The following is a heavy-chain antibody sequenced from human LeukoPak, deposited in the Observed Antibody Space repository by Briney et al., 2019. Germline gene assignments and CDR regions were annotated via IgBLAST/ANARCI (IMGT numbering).Heavy chain of an antibody. CDR1: GGTFSSYA. J-gene: IGHJ4*02. Sequence: GASVKVSCKASGGTFSSYAISWVRQAPGQGLEWMGGIISIFGTANYAQKCQGRVTMTRDTSTSTVYMELSSLRSEDTAVYYCARTVVVAATFDYWGQGTLVTVSS. D-gene: IGHD2-15*01. CDR2: IISIFGTA. CDR3: ARTVVVAATFDY. V-gene: IGHV1-69*05.